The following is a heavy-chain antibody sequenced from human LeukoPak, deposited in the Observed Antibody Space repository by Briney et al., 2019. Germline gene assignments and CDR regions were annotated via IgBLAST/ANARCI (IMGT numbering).Heavy chain of an antibody. Sequence: ASVKVSCKASGYTFTSYGISWVRQAPGQGLEWMGWISAYNGNTNYAQKLQGRVTMTTDTSTSTAYMELRSLRSDDTAVYYCARDQAWRSAAAGVEAFDIWGQGTMVTVSS. CDR2: ISAYNGNT. CDR1: GYTFTSYG. V-gene: IGHV1-18*01. D-gene: IGHD6-13*01. CDR3: ARDQAWRSAAAGVEAFDI. J-gene: IGHJ3*02.